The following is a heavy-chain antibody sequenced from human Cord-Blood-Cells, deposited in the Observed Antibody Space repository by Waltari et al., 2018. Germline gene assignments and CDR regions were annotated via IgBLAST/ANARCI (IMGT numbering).Heavy chain of an antibody. CDR3: ARLLGLVDAFDI. Sequence: QVQLQQWGAGLLKPSETLSLTCAVYGGSFSGYYWSWIRQPTGKGLEWIGEINHSGSTNYNPSLKSRVTISVDTSKNQFSLKLSSVTAADTAVYYCARLLGLVDAFDIWGQGTMVTVSS. J-gene: IGHJ3*02. V-gene: IGHV4-34*01. D-gene: IGHD2-8*02. CDR2: INHSGST. CDR1: GGSFSGYY.